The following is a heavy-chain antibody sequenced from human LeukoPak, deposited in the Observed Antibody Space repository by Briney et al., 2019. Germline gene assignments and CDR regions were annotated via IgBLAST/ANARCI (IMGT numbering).Heavy chain of an antibody. CDR3: ARDGSTFTSGAMDV. CDR2: ASDSGNT. CDR1: GVSISSYY. D-gene: IGHD3-3*02. V-gene: IGHV4-59*13. J-gene: IGHJ6*02. Sequence: PSETLSLTCTVSGVSISSYYWSWIRQPPGEGLEWIGYASDSGNTNYNPSLKRRVTISVDTSKNQFSLKLSSVTAADTAVYYCARDGSTFTSGAMDVWGRGTTVTVSS.